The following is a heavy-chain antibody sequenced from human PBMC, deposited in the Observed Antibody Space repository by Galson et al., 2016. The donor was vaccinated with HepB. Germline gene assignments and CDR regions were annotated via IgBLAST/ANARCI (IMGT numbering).Heavy chain of an antibody. Sequence: SETLSLTCSVSGTSINNNRYYWAWVRQRPGKGLEWLANIFYRGPTYYSPSLRGRATISLDTSRSEISLRLTSVTAADTAVYYCAAAPVYFDFWGRGILVTVS. CDR3: AAAPVYFDF. J-gene: IGHJ4*02. CDR2: IFYRGPT. CDR1: GTSINNNRYY. V-gene: IGHV4-39*01. D-gene: IGHD2-15*01.